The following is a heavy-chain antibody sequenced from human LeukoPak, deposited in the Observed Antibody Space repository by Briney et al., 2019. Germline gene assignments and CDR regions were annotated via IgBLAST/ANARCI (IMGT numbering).Heavy chain of an antibody. CDR3: TRLVGATSLSWFDP. CDR2: IRSKAYGGTT. Sequence: GGSLRLSCTASGFTFGDYAMSWVRQAPGKGLEWVGFIRSKAYGGTTEYAASVKGRFTISRDDSKSIAYLQMNSLKTEDTAVYYCTRLVGATSLSWFDPWGQGTLVTVSS. V-gene: IGHV3-49*04. D-gene: IGHD1-26*01. J-gene: IGHJ5*02. CDR1: GFTFGDYA.